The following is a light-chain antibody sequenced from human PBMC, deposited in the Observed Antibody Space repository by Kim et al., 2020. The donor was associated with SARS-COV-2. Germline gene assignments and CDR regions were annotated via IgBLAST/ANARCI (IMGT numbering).Light chain of an antibody. CDR1: HSVSSN. CDR3: LQYNSWPPLT. V-gene: IGKV3-15*01. CDR2: DAS. Sequence: SLGERAPLSCRASHSVSSNLAWYQQKPGQAPRLLIYDASTRATGIPASFSGSGSGTDFTLTISSLRSEDFAVYYCLQYNSWPPLTFGGGTKVDIK. J-gene: IGKJ4*01.